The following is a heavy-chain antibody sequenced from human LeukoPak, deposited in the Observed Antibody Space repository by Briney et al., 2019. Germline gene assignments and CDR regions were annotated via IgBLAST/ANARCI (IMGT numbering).Heavy chain of an antibody. D-gene: IGHD3-22*01. CDR3: ARNDYDSSGYDYAFDY. CDR2: IYSGGST. CDR1: GFTVSSNY. Sequence: GGSLRLSCAASGFTVSSNYMSWVRQAPGKGLEWVSVIYSGGSTYYADSVKGRFTISRDNSKNTLYLQMNSLRAEDTAVYYCARNDYDSSGYDYAFDYWGQGTLVTVSS. J-gene: IGHJ4*02. V-gene: IGHV3-53*01.